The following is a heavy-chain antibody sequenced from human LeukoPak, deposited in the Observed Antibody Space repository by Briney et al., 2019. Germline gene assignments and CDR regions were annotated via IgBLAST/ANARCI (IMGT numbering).Heavy chain of an antibody. V-gene: IGHV3-21*01. CDR3: ARGSGCLDY. D-gene: IGHD6-19*01. J-gene: IGHJ4*02. CDR1: GFTFSSYS. Sequence: PGGSLRLSCAASGFTFSSYSMNWVRQAPGKGLEWVSSISSSSSYIYYADSVKGRFTISRDNAKNSLYLQMNSLRAEDTAVYYCARGSGCLDYWGQGTLVTVSS. CDR2: ISSSSSYI.